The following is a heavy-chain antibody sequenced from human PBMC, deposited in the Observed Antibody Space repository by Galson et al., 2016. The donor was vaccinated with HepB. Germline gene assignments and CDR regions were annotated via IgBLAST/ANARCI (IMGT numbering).Heavy chain of an antibody. Sequence: SLRLSCAASGFTSSNYGMQWVRQPPGRGLEWVALISYDGRTKDYADSVKGRFTISRDNSRTTVYLQMSSLRHEDTAVYYCVRVPPGSGHSYYYHYYMDVWGKGTTVTVSS. J-gene: IGHJ6*03. CDR2: ISYDGRTK. CDR3: VRVPPGSGHSYYYHYYMDV. CDR1: GFTSSNYG. V-gene: IGHV3-30*03. D-gene: IGHD2-15*01.